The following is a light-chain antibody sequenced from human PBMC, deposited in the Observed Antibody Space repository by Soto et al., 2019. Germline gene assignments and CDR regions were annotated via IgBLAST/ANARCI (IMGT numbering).Light chain of an antibody. Sequence: QPVLTQSPSASASLGSSVKLTCTLSSGHSSLAIAWHQQQPEKGPRYLMKLDSDGRHTKGDGVPDRFSGSSSGAERYLTISSLQSEDEADYYCQTWGAGTWVFGGGTKVTVL. CDR2: LDSDGRH. CDR1: SGHSSLA. CDR3: QTWGAGTWV. J-gene: IGLJ3*02. V-gene: IGLV4-69*01.